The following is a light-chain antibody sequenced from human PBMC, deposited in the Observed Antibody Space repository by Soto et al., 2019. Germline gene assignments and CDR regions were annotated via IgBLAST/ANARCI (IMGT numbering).Light chain of an antibody. CDR3: QQYNNWSYT. CDR1: QSVSNN. Sequence: EIVMTPSPATLSVSPGERATLSCRASQSVSNNLAWYQQKPGQAPRLLISGASTRATGVPARFSGSGSGTEFTLTISGLQSEAFAVYYCQQYNNWSYTFGQGTRLEI. J-gene: IGKJ5*01. CDR2: GAS. V-gene: IGKV3-15*01.